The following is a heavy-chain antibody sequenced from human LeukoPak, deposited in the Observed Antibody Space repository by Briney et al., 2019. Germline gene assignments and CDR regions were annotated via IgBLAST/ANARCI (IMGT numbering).Heavy chain of an antibody. V-gene: IGHV3-15*01. CDR2: IKSKTDGRTT. D-gene: IGHD3-10*01. Sequence: GGSLRLSCAASGFTFSNAWMSWVRQAPGKGLEWVGRIKSKTDGRTTDSAAFVKGRFSISRDDSKNTLYLQMNSLKTEDSAVYYCTTGRRPVRGLDYWGQGTLVTVSS. CDR1: GFTFSNAW. J-gene: IGHJ4*02. CDR3: TTGRRPVRGLDY.